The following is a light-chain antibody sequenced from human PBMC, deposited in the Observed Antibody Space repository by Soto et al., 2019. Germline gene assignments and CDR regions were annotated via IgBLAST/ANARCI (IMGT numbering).Light chain of an antibody. Sequence: QSVLTQPPSVSGTPGQTVSISCSGSNSNIGSNVVAWYRHLPGTDPKCLIYFNDQRLSGVPDRISGSKSGTSASLAIRGLQSEDEAEYYCVAWDDRLRGRVFGGGTKLTVL. V-gene: IGLV1-44*01. J-gene: IGLJ3*02. CDR1: NSNIGSNV. CDR2: FND. CDR3: VAWDDRLRGRV.